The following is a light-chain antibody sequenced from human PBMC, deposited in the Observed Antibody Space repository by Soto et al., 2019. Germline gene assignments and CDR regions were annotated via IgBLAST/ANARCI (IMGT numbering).Light chain of an antibody. V-gene: IGLV6-57*02. CDR1: SGSIASNY. CDR2: EDN. CDR3: QSYDSSNLWV. Sequence: NFMLTQPHSVSESPGKTVTISCTGSSGSIASNYVQWYQQRPGSAPTTVSYEDNQRPSGVPDRFSGSIDSSSTSASLTISGLKNEDEADYYCQSYDSSNLWVFGGGTKLTVL. J-gene: IGLJ3*02.